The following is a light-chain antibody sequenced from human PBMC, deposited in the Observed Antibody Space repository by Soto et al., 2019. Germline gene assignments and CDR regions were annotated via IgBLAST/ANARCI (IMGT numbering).Light chain of an antibody. J-gene: IGKJ1*01. CDR2: KAS. CDR3: QQYNSYSAT. Sequence: DIQMTQSPSTLSGSVGGRVTITCRASQTISSWLAWYQQKPGKAPKLLIYKASTLKSGVPSRFSGSGSGTEFTLTISSLQPDDFATYYCQQYNSYSATFGQGTKVDIK. CDR1: QTISSW. V-gene: IGKV1-5*03.